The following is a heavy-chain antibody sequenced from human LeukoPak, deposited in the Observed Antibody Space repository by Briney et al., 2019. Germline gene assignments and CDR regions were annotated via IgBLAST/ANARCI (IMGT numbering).Heavy chain of an antibody. CDR1: GFSFSTYS. CDR2: ISGSGATT. D-gene: IGHD3-22*01. CDR3: ATDYYDRSGDYTVDH. Sequence: GGSLRLSCAASGFSFSTYSMNWVRQAPGKGLEWVSVISGSGATTHYTDSVKGRFTISRDNYKNTVSLQMNSLRAEDTAAYYCATDYYDRSGDYTVDHWGQGTQVTVSS. J-gene: IGHJ4*02. V-gene: IGHV3-23*01.